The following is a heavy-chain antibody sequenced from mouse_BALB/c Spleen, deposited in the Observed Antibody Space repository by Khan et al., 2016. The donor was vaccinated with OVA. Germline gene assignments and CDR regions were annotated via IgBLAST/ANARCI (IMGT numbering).Heavy chain of an antibody. J-gene: IGHJ4*01. CDR2: INPKNGVT. CDR3: ARDAGRY. Sequence: EVQLQQSGPELVKPGASVKISCKTSGYTFIEYTLHWVKQSHGKSLEWIGVINPKNGVTSYNQKFKGKATLNVDKSSSTAYMEFRSLTSEDSAVYYCARDAGRYWGQGPSVTVSS. V-gene: IGHV1-18*01. CDR1: GYTFIEYT.